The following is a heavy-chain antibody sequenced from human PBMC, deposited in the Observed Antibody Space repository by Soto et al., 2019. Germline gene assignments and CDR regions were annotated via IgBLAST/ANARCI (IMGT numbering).Heavy chain of an antibody. CDR2: ISSSSSTI. D-gene: IGHD6-13*01. CDR1: GFTFSSYS. V-gene: IGHV3-48*01. Sequence: GVSLRLSCAASGFTFSSYSMNWVRQAPGKGLEWVSYISSSSSTIYYADSVKGRFTISRDNAKNSLYLQMNSLRAEDTAVYYCARELVEQQLAYYFDYWGQGTLVTVSS. J-gene: IGHJ4*02. CDR3: ARELVEQQLAYYFDY.